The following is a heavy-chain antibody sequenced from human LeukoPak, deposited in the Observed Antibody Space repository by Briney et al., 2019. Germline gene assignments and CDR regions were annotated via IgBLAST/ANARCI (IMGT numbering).Heavy chain of an antibody. CDR2: INHSGST. V-gene: IGHV4-34*01. D-gene: IGHD3-22*01. Sequence: PSETLSLTCAVYGGSFSGYYWSWIRQPPGKGLEWIGEINHSGSTNYNPSLKSRVTISVDTSKNQFSLKLSSVTAADTAVYYCARGRDYYDSSGYYWGYYYYMDVWGKGTTVTVSS. CDR3: ARGRDYYDSSGYYWGYYYYMDV. J-gene: IGHJ6*03. CDR1: GGSFSGYY.